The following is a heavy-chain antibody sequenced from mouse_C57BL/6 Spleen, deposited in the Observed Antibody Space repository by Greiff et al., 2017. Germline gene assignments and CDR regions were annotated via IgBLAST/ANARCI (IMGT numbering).Heavy chain of an antibody. Sequence: DVKLVESGGGLVKPGGSLKLSCAASGFTFSDYGMHWVRQAPEKGLEWVAYISSGSSTIYYADTVKGRFTISRDNAKNTLFLQMTSLRSEDTAMYYCARPGGYYGSFDYWGQGTTLTVSS. CDR2: ISSGSSTI. J-gene: IGHJ2*01. CDR3: ARPGGYYGSFDY. V-gene: IGHV5-17*01. D-gene: IGHD1-1*01. CDR1: GFTFSDYG.